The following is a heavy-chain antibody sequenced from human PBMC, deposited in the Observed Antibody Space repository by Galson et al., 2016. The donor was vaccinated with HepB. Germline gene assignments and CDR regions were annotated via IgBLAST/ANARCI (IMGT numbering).Heavy chain of an antibody. CDR3: ARVSGESGPDY. J-gene: IGHJ4*02. CDR2: ISYDGNNK. Sequence: SLRLSCAASGFTFSSYAMHWVRQAPGKGLEWVTIISYDGNNKYYADSVEGRFTISRDNSKNTLYLQMNSLRAEDTAVYYCARVSGESGPDYWGQGTLVTVSS. V-gene: IGHV3-30-3*01. D-gene: IGHD3-10*01. CDR1: GFTFSSYA.